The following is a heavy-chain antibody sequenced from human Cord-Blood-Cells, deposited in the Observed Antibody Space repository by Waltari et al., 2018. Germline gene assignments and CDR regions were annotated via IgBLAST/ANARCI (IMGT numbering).Heavy chain of an antibody. Sequence: QVQLQQWGAGLLKPSETLSLTCAVYGGSFSGYYWSWIRQPPGKGLEWIGEINHSGSTTYNPSLKSRVTISVDTSKNQFSLKLGSVTAADTAVYYCARPTVPAATAYFDLWGRGTLVTVSS. V-gene: IGHV4-34*01. D-gene: IGHD2-2*01. CDR2: INHSGST. J-gene: IGHJ2*01. CDR1: GGSFSGYY. CDR3: ARPTVPAATAYFDL.